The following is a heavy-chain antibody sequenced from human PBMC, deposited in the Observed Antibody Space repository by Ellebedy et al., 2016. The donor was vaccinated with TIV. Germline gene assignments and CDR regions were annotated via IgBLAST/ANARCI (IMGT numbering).Heavy chain of an antibody. D-gene: IGHD1-1*01. V-gene: IGHV4-59*02. CDR2: VFHNGDG. CDR1: GGSVRNEF. Sequence: MPSETLSLTCNVFGGSVRNEFWNWIRRPPGKGLEWIGFVFHNGDGLYNPSLKSRLSMSVDTSKRQISLRLMSVTAADTAVYYCAKWNGAWNAFDVWGLGTMVTVSS. CDR3: AKWNGAWNAFDV. J-gene: IGHJ3*01.